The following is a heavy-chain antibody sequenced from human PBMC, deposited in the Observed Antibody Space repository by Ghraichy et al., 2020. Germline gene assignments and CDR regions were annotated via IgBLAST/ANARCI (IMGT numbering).Heavy chain of an antibody. D-gene: IGHD2-2*03. J-gene: IGHJ5*02. V-gene: IGHV1-69*06. Sequence: SVKVSCKASGGTFSSYAISWVRQAPGQGLEWMGGIIPIFGTANYAQKFQGRVTITADKSTSTAYMELSSLRSEDTAVYYCARGYCSSTSCYVWFDPWGQGTLVTVSS. CDR1: GGTFSSYA. CDR3: ARGYCSSTSCYVWFDP. CDR2: IIPIFGTA.